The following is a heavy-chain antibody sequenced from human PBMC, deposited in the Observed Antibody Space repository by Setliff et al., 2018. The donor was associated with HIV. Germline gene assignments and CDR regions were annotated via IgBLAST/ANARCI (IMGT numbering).Heavy chain of an antibody. Sequence: PSETLSLTCTVSGVSVSGTAYYWAWIRQPPGRGLEWIGNIYYTGNTNYNSSLKSRISMSMVASKKQIFLKLSTVSAAGTAVYYCARQQGDSRGFYPHFDYWGQGRLVTVSS. CDR1: GVSVSGTAYY. CDR3: ARQQGDSRGFYPHFDY. CDR2: IYYTGNT. D-gene: IGHD3-22*01. J-gene: IGHJ4*02. V-gene: IGHV4-39*01.